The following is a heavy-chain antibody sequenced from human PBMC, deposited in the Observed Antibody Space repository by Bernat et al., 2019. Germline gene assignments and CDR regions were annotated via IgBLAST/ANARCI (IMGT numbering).Heavy chain of an antibody. CDR2: ISPYNGNT. J-gene: IGHJ4*02. CDR3: ARDDYFDY. V-gene: IGHV1-18*01. CDR1: GYTFSSHG. Sequence: QVQLVQSGAEVKKPGASVKVSCKVSGYTFSSHGINWVRQAPGQGLEWMGWISPYNGNTNSAQKLQGRLTMTTDASTSTAYMELRSLRSDDTAVYYCARDDYFDYGGQGTLVTVSS.